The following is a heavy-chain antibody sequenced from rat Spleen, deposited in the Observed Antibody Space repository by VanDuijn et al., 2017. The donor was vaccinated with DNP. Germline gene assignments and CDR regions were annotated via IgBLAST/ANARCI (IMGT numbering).Heavy chain of an antibody. V-gene: IGHV5-25*01. CDR3: TRRGHTTGLNWFVY. D-gene: IGHD1-9*01. CDR2: IDTGGGST. CDR1: GFTFSNSD. J-gene: IGHJ3*01. Sequence: EVHLVESGGGLVQPGRSLKLSCAVSGFTFSNSDMAWVRQAPTKGLEWVASIDTGGGSTYFRDSVKGRFTVSRDNAKSSLYLQMKSLRSEDTATYYCTRRGHTTGLNWFVYWGQGTLVTVSS.